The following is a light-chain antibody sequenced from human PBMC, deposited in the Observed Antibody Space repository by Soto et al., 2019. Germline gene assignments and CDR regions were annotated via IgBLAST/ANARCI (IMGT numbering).Light chain of an antibody. J-gene: IGKJ1*01. V-gene: IGKV4-1*01. CDR1: QSVLYSSNNKNY. Sequence: DIVMTQSPDSLAVSLGERATINCKSSQSVLYSSNNKNYLAWYHQKPGQPPKLLIYWASTRESGVPDRFSGSGSGTDFTLTISSLQAEDVAVYYCQQYYSPWTFGQGTKVELK. CDR2: WAS. CDR3: QQYYSPWT.